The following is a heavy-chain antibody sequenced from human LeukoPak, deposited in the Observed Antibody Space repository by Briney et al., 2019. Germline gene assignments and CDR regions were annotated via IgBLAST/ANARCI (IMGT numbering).Heavy chain of an antibody. D-gene: IGHD2-15*01. Sequence: KTGGSLRLSCAASGFIFSSYSMNWVRQAPGKGLEWVSSISSSSSYIYYADSVKGRFTISRDNAKNSLYLQMNSLRAEDTAVYYCARDWLQGVYCSGGSCYYDAFDIWGQGTMVTVSS. CDR3: ARDWLQGVYCSGGSCYYDAFDI. CDR1: GFIFSSYS. J-gene: IGHJ3*02. CDR2: ISSSSSYI. V-gene: IGHV3-21*01.